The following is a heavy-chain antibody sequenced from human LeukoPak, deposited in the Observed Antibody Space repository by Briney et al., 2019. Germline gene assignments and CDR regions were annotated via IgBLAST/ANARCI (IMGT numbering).Heavy chain of an antibody. J-gene: IGHJ4*02. CDR1: GYSISSGYY. Sequence: ASETLSLTCAVSGYSISSGYYWGWIRQPPGKGLEWIGSIYDSGSTYYNPSLESRVTISVDTSKNQFSLKLSPVTAADTAVYYCARHGKYDFWSGYTRYGYNSPYYFDYWGQGTLVTVSS. CDR2: IYDSGST. CDR3: ARHGKYDFWSGYTRYGYNSPYYFDY. V-gene: IGHV4-38-2*01. D-gene: IGHD3-3*01.